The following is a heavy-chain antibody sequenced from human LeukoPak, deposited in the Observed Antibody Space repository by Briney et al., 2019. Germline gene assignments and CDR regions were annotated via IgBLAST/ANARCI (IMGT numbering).Heavy chain of an antibody. V-gene: IGHV3-23*01. D-gene: IGHD6-19*01. CDR1: GFTFSSYA. J-gene: IGHJ4*02. Sequence: SGGSLTLSCAAPGFTFSSYAMGWVRHARGKWLEWVSAIRGSGGSTYYRESVKGRFTISRDKSKNTLFLQMNSLTAEYTAVYYCAKDRAVAGTEFDYWGQGTLVTVSS. CDR3: AKDRAVAGTEFDY. CDR2: IRGSGGST.